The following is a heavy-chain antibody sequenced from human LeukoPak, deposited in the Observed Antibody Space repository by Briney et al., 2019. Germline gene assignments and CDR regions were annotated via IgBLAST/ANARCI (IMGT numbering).Heavy chain of an antibody. D-gene: IGHD3-22*01. Sequence: GGSLRLSCAASGFTFSSYGMHWVRQAPGKGLEWVAVISYDGSNKYYADSVKGRFTISRDNSKNTLYLQMNSLRAEDTAVYYCAKQYYYDSSGTPLDYRGQGTLVTVSS. CDR3: AKQYYYDSSGTPLDY. J-gene: IGHJ4*02. CDR1: GFTFSSYG. V-gene: IGHV3-30*18. CDR2: ISYDGSNK.